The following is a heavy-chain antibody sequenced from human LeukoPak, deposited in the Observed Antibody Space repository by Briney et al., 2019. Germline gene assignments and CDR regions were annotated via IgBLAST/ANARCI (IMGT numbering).Heavy chain of an antibody. CDR2: ISGGGETR. D-gene: IGHD6-25*01. V-gene: IGHV3-48*03. J-gene: IGHJ4*02. CDR3: AGDVSGHDLPFDY. CDR1: GFTFSLYE. Sequence: GGSLRLSCAASGFTFSLYEMNWVRQAPVKGLEWVSYISGGGETRYYADSVKGRFTISRDNGKNSLYLQMNSLRAEDTAVYYCAGDVSGHDLPFDYWGQGTLVTVSS.